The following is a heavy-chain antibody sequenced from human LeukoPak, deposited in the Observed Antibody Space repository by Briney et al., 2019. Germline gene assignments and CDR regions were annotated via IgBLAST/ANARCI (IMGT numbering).Heavy chain of an antibody. Sequence: PSETLSLTRTVSGGSISSGGYYWSWIRQHPGKGLEWIGYIYYSGSTYYNPSLKSRVTISVDTSKNQFPLKLSSVTAADTAVYYCARNYYDSSGPPGNDYYFDYWGQGTLVTVSS. D-gene: IGHD3-22*01. J-gene: IGHJ4*02. CDR2: IYYSGST. CDR3: ARNYYDSSGPPGNDYYFDY. CDR1: GGSISSGGYY. V-gene: IGHV4-31*03.